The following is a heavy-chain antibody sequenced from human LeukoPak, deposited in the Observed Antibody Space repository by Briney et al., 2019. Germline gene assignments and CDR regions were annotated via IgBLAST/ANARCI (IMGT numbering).Heavy chain of an antibody. J-gene: IGHJ4*02. V-gene: IGHV4-39*01. D-gene: IGHD6-19*01. CDR3: ARLSRIAVAGSGLDY. CDR2: IYYSGST. CDR1: GGSISSSSYY. Sequence: SETLSLTCAVSGGSISSSSYYWGWIRQPPGKGLEWIGSIYYSGSTYYNPSLKSRVTISVDTSKNQLSLKLSSVTAADTAVYYCARLSRIAVAGSGLDYWGQGTLVTVSS.